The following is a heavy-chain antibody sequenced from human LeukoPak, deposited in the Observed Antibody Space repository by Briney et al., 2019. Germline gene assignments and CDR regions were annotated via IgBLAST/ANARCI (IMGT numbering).Heavy chain of an antibody. CDR1: GGSISSGGYY. D-gene: IGHD5-24*01. V-gene: IGHV4-39*01. Sequence: SETLSLTCTVSGGSISSGGYYWSWIRQPPGKGLEWIGSIYYSGSTYYNPSLKSRVTISVDTSKNQFSLKLSSVTAADTAVYYCARHSEEMATIPDSSTGYFDYWGQGTLVTVSS. CDR2: IYYSGST. J-gene: IGHJ4*02. CDR3: ARHSEEMATIPDSSTGYFDY.